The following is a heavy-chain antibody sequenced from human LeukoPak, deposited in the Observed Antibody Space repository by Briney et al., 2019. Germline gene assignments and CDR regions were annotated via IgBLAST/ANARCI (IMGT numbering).Heavy chain of an antibody. CDR1: GFSFSGSW. V-gene: IGHV3-23*01. CDR3: TKGTIWLPFDY. Sequence: GGSLRLSCAASGFSFSGSWMHWVRQAPGKGLEWVSAISGSGGSTYYADSVKGRFTISRDNSKNTLYLQMNSLRAEDTAVYYCTKGTIWLPFDYWGQGTLVTVSS. CDR2: ISGSGGST. J-gene: IGHJ4*02. D-gene: IGHD5-18*01.